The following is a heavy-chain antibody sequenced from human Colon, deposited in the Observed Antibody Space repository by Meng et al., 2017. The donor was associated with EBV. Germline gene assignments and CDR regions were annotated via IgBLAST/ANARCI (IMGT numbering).Heavy chain of an antibody. D-gene: IGHD3-22*01. CDR1: GYTFINYA. CDR3: ARGGPYPDSSGFHWYFDL. Sequence: VQRGHSGSGLKKSGSSVKVSCKASGYTFINYAITWVRQAPGQGLGWMGWITTHTGNPTYGQGFTGRFVLSSDTSVSTANLQISSLKAEDTAVYYCARGGPYPDSSGFHWYFDLWGRGTLVTVSS. CDR2: ITTHTGNP. V-gene: IGHV7-4-1*02. J-gene: IGHJ2*01.